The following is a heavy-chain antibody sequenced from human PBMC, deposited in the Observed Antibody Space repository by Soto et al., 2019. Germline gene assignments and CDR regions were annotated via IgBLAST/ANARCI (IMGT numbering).Heavy chain of an antibody. Sequence: QVQLVESGGGVVQPGRSLRLSCAASGFTFSSYAMHWVRQAPGKGLEWVAVISYDGSNKYYADSVKGRFTISRDNSKNTLYLQMNSLRAEDTAVYYCARVNRVDYYYYGMDVWGQGTTVTVS. V-gene: IGHV3-30-3*01. J-gene: IGHJ6*02. CDR3: ARVNRVDYYYYGMDV. CDR2: ISYDGSNK. CDR1: GFTFSSYA.